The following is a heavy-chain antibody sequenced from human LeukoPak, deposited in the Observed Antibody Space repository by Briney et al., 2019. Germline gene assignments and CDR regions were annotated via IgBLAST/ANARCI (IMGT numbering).Heavy chain of an antibody. CDR2: IIPIFGTA. CDR3: ATNSTMINYFDY. Sequence: SVKVSCKASGGTFSSYAISWVRQAPGQGLEWMGGIIPIFGTANYAQKFQGRVTMTEDTSTDTAYMELSSLRSEDTAVYYCATNSTMINYFDYWGQGTLVTVSS. V-gene: IGHV1-69*06. CDR1: GGTFSSYA. D-gene: IGHD2/OR15-2a*01. J-gene: IGHJ4*02.